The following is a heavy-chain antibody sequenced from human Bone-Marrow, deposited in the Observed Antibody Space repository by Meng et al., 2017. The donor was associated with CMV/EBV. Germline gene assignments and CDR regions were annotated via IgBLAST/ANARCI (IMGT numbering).Heavy chain of an antibody. D-gene: IGHD2-2*01. CDR2: IIPIFGTA. J-gene: IGHJ6*02. Sequence: SVKVSCKASGGTFSSYAISWVRQAPGQGLEWMGGIIPIFGTANYAQKFQGRVTITTDESTSTAYMELSSPRSEDTAVYYCATSGEGSSTSYYYYGMDVWGQGTTVTVSS. CDR1: GGTFSSYA. CDR3: ATSGEGSSTSYYYYGMDV. V-gene: IGHV1-69*05.